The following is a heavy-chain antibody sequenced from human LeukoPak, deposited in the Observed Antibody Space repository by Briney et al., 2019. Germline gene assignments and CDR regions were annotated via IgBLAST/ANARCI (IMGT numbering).Heavy chain of an antibody. CDR1: GFTFSNYN. Sequence: GGSLRLSCAASGFTFSNYNMNWVRQAPGKGLEWVSFISSSTTTIFYADSVKGRFTISRDNAKNSLYLQMNSLRAEDTAVYYCARDVGALALFDYWGQGTLVTVSS. V-gene: IGHV3-48*04. CDR2: ISSSTTTI. CDR3: ARDVGALALFDY. J-gene: IGHJ4*02. D-gene: IGHD1-26*01.